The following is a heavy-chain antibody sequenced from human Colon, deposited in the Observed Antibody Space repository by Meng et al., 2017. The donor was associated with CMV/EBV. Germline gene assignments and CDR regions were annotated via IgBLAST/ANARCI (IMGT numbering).Heavy chain of an antibody. J-gene: IGHJ4*02. Sequence: SETLSLTCNVSGGSISTYYWTWIRQPPGKGLEWIGNVYYTGSARYSPSLKSRLTISVDTAKNQFSLKLSSVTVADTAIYYCVRADPSLAMYYFDYWGPGMLVTVSS. CDR1: GGSISTYY. V-gene: IGHV4-59*13. CDR3: VRADPSLAMYYFDY. D-gene: IGHD3-16*01. CDR2: VYYTGSA.